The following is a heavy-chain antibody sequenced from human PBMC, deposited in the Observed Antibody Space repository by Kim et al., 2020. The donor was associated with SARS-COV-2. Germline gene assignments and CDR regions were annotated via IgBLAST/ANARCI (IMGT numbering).Heavy chain of an antibody. J-gene: IGHJ4*02. V-gene: IGHV3-23*01. D-gene: IGHD3-22*01. CDR2: ICIDGGRT. Sequence: GGSLRLSCAASGFTFTNYAISWVRQAPGKGLEWVSTICIDGGRTYYVDSVTGRFTISRDNSKNTQYLQMKSLRVEDTAVYYCAKDHDSSSSHKPWGYWGQGTLVTVSS. CDR3: AKDHDSSSSHKPWGY. CDR1: GFTFTNYA.